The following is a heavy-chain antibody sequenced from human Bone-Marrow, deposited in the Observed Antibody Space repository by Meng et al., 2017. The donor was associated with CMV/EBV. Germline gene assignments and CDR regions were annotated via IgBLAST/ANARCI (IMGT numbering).Heavy chain of an antibody. Sequence: ASVKVSFKASGYTFIYYDIIWVRQASGQGLEWVGWMNPNRGNTAYAQKFQGRVTMTRDTSTSIAYMELSSLRSGDTAVYYCARGQVQCSTINCHDYRFSGMDVWGQGTTVTVSS. D-gene: IGHD2/OR15-2a*01. V-gene: IGHV1-8*01. CDR3: ARGQVQCSTINCHDYRFSGMDV. J-gene: IGHJ6*02. CDR2: MNPNRGNT. CDR1: GYTFIYYD.